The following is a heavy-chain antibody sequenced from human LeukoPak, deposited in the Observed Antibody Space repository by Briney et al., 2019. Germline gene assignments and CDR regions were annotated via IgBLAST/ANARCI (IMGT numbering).Heavy chain of an antibody. D-gene: IGHD3-10*01. Sequence: SETLSLTCTVSGGSISSSSYYWVWIRQPPGKGREWIGSIYYSGSTYYNPSRKSRVIICVDTAKSQYSLKLRSVPATDTAVYYCARLRLHGFGELFSGGGFDPWGQGTLVTVSS. CDR3: ARLRLHGFGELFSGGGFDP. V-gene: IGHV4-39*01. CDR1: GGSISSSSYY. CDR2: IYYSGST. J-gene: IGHJ5*02.